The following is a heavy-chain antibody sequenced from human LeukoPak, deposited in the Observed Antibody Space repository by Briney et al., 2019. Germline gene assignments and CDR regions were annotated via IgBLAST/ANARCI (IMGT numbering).Heavy chain of an antibody. Sequence: GGSLRLSCTASGFVLSDYYMSWVRLAPGKGLEWVAYISDGGDTIYYPDSVKGRFTISRDNAKNSLYLQMNGLRVEDTAVYYCAREMEGDYGSGTFFDLWGQGNMVTVSS. CDR2: ISDGGDTI. D-gene: IGHD3-10*01. CDR3: AREMEGDYGSGTFFDL. J-gene: IGHJ4*02. V-gene: IGHV3-11*01. CDR1: GFVLSDYY.